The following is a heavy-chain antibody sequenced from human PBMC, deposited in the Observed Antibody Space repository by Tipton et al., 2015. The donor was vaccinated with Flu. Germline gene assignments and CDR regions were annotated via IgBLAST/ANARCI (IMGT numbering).Heavy chain of an antibody. CDR1: GGSISSYY. Sequence: GLVKPSETLSLTCTVSGGSISSYYWSWIRQPAGKGLEWIGRIYTSGSTNYNPSLKTRVTMSVDTSKNQFSLKLSSVTAADPAVYDCARMRIWGSGWYLSGWFDPWGQGTLVTVSS. J-gene: IGHJ5*02. CDR2: IYTSGST. D-gene: IGHD6-19*01. CDR3: ARMRIWGSGWYLSGWFDP. V-gene: IGHV4-4*07.